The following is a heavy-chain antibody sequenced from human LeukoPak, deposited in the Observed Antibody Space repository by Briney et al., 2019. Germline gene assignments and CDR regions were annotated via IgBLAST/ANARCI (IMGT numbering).Heavy chain of an antibody. D-gene: IGHD5-12*01. CDR2: NIPILGIA. CDR3: APEEMATIRAKYYYGMDV. CDR1: GGTFSSYA. V-gene: IGHV1-69*04. J-gene: IGHJ6*02. Sequence: SVKVSCKASGGTFSSYAISWVRQAPGQGLEWMGRNIPILGIANYAQKFQGRVTITADKSTSTAYMELSSLRSEDTAVYYCAPEEMATIRAKYYYGMDVWGQGTTVTVSS.